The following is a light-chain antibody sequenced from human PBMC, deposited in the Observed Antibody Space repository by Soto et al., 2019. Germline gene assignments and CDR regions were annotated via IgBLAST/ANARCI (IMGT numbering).Light chain of an antibody. CDR3: HVWDTSTHV. Sequence: SYELTQSISVSGALGQTARITCGGDKIGSKNENWYQQRPGQAPVRVIYRDRNRPSGIPERFSGSNSGNTATLTISRTQAGDEADYYCHVWDTSTHVFGTGTKLTVL. CDR2: RDR. CDR1: KIGSKN. V-gene: IGLV3-9*01. J-gene: IGLJ1*01.